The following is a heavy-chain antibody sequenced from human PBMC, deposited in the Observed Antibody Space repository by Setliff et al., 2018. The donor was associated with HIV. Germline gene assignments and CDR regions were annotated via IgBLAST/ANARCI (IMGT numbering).Heavy chain of an antibody. Sequence: SVKVSCKASGGAFSSYAISWVRQAPGQGLEWMGGIIPIFATVNYAQKFQGRLTITADESTNTAYMELSSLRSEDTAVYYCASPQPQGANQLLWSFDSWGQGALVTVSS. CDR3: ASPQPQGANQLLWSFDS. J-gene: IGHJ4*02. CDR1: GGAFSSYA. V-gene: IGHV1-69*13. CDR2: IIPIFATV. D-gene: IGHD2-2*01.